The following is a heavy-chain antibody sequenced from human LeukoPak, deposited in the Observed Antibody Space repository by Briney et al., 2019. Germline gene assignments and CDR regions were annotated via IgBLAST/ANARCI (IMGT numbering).Heavy chain of an antibody. CDR3: AKGPIVVVPAANPFDY. V-gene: IGHV3-23*01. CDR2: ISGSGGST. Sequence: GGSLRLSCAASGFTFSSYAMSWVRQAPGKGLEWVSAISGSGGSTYYADSVKGRFTISRDNSKNTLYLQMNSLRAEDTAVYYCAKGPIVVVPAANPFDYWGQGTLVTVSS. CDR1: GFTFSSYA. D-gene: IGHD2-2*01. J-gene: IGHJ4*02.